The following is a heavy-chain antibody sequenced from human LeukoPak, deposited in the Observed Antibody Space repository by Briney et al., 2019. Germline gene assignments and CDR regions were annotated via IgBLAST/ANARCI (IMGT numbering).Heavy chain of an antibody. Sequence: GGSLRLSCAASGFTFSGYPIHWVRQAPGKGLEWVAVISYDGSNKYYADSVKGRFTISRDNSKNTLYLQMNSLRAEDTAVYYCARDRNYYGSGSYYMGGFDYWGQGTLVTVSS. CDR3: ARDRNYYGSGSYYMGGFDY. CDR2: ISYDGSNK. V-gene: IGHV3-30-3*01. CDR1: GFTFSGYP. J-gene: IGHJ4*02. D-gene: IGHD3-10*01.